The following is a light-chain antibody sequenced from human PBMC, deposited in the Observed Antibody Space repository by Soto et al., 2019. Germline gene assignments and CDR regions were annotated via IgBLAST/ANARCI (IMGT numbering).Light chain of an antibody. V-gene: IGLV1-40*01. Sequence: QSVLTQPPSVSGAPGQRVTISCTGSNSNIGAGYDVHWYQQLPGTAPKLLIYGNTNRPSGVPDRFSGSKSGTSASLAITGLQAEDDADYYCQSYDRSLSGGVFGGGTKVTVL. CDR2: GNT. J-gene: IGLJ2*01. CDR1: NSNIGAGYD. CDR3: QSYDRSLSGGV.